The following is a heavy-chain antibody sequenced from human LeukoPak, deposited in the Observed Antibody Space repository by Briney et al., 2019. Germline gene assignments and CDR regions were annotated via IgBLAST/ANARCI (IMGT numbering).Heavy chain of an antibody. CDR1: GGTFSSYA. D-gene: IGHD6-13*01. J-gene: IGHJ6*02. CDR3: ARALSSSPIYYYYGMDV. V-gene: IGHV1-69*04. Sequence: SVKVSCKASGGTFSSYAISWVRQAPGQGLEWMGRIIPILGIANYAQKFRGRVTITADKSTSTAYMELSSLRSEDTAVYYCARALSSSPIYYYYGMDVWGQGTTVTVSS. CDR2: IIPILGIA.